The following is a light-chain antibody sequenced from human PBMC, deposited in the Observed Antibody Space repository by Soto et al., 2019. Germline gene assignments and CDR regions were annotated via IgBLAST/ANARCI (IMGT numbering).Light chain of an antibody. J-gene: IGLJ1*01. CDR3: AAWDDSLVYV. Sequence: QSVLTQPPSASGTPGQRVTISCSGSSSNIGSNTVNWDQQLPGTAPKLLIYSNNQRPSGVPDRFSGSKSGTSASLAISGLQSEDEADYYCAAWDDSLVYVFGTGTKVTVL. V-gene: IGLV1-44*01. CDR1: SSNIGSNT. CDR2: SNN.